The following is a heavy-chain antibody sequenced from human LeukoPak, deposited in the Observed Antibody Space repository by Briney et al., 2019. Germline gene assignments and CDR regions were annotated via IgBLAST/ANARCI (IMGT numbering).Heavy chain of an antibody. Sequence: GGSLTLSCAASGFTFRSYALNWVRQPPGKGLEWVSSISGGGDNPNYSDSVRGRFTISRDNSENNLYLQMDSLRAEDTAVFYCAKSTAVADPRGAFDVWGQGTKVTVSS. D-gene: IGHD6-19*01. V-gene: IGHV3-23*01. J-gene: IGHJ3*01. CDR1: GFTFRSYA. CDR2: ISGGGDNP. CDR3: AKSTAVADPRGAFDV.